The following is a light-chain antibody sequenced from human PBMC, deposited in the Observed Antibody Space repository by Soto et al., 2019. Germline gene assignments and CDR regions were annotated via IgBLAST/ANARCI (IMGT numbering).Light chain of an antibody. J-gene: IGLJ3*02. V-gene: IGLV2-11*01. Sequence: QSALTQPRSVSGSPGQSVTISCTGTTDDVGAYNFVSWYQLHPGKAPKLMIYDANKRPSGVPDRFSASKSGNTASLTISGLQAEDEADYYCCSYAGSFTWVFGGGTKVT. CDR2: DAN. CDR1: TDDVGAYNF. CDR3: CSYAGSFTWV.